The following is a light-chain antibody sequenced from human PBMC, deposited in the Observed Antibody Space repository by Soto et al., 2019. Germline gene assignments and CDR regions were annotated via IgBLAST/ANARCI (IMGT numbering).Light chain of an antibody. CDR1: QGISSY. V-gene: IGKV1-9*01. Sequence: DIPLTQSPSFLSASVGDRVTITCRASQGISSYLAWHQQKPGKAPKLLIYGASTLQSGVPSRFSGSGSGTEFTLTISSLQPEDFATYYCQQFKSYQLTLGGGTKVEIK. J-gene: IGKJ4*01. CDR2: GAS. CDR3: QQFKSYQLT.